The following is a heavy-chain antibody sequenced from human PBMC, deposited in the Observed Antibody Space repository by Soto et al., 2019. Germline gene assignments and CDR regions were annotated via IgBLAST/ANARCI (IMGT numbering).Heavy chain of an antibody. Sequence: SETLSLTCAVSGGSISSSNWWSWVRQPPGKGLEWIGEIYHSGSTNYNPSLKSRVTISVDTSKNQFSLKLSSVTAADTAVYYCARRVVPAARVAKRGYYGSGSSTNYYYYYGMDVWGQGTTVTVSS. CDR3: ARRVVPAARVAKRGYYGSGSSTNYYYYYGMDV. D-gene: IGHD3-10*01. CDR1: GGSISSSNW. CDR2: IYHSGST. V-gene: IGHV4-4*02. J-gene: IGHJ6*02.